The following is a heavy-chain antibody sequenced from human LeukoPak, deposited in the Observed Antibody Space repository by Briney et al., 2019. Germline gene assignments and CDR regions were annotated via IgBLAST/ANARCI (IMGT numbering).Heavy chain of an antibody. Sequence: PGGSLRLSCAASGFTFSSYGMHWVRQAPGKGLEWVAVISYDGSNKYYADSVKGRFTISRDNAKNSLYLQMNSLRAEDTALYYCAKGGPTEGQLVLMSPWGYYGMDVWGQGTTVTVSS. J-gene: IGHJ6*02. D-gene: IGHD6-13*01. CDR3: AKGGPTEGQLVLMSPWGYYGMDV. CDR2: ISYDGSNK. V-gene: IGHV3-30*18. CDR1: GFTFSSYG.